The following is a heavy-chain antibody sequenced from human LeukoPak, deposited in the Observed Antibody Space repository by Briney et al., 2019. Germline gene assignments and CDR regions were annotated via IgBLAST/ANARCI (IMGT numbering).Heavy chain of an antibody. D-gene: IGHD2-21*01. V-gene: IGHV4-4*07. CDR3: ARSAPYCCDY. Sequence: SETLSLTCTVSGGSIRSYYWSWVRQPAGKGLEWIGRIHTSGSTNYNPSLKSRVTMSVDTPKNQYSLKLSSVTAADTAVYYCARSAPYCCDYWGQGTLVTVSS. J-gene: IGHJ4*02. CDR1: GGSIRSYY. CDR2: IHTSGST.